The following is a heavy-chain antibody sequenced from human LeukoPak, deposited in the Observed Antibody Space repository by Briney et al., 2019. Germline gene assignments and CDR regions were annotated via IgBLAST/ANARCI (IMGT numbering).Heavy chain of an antibody. J-gene: IGHJ6*03. CDR3: ARDRRDYYYYYYMDV. Sequence: ASVKVSCKASGYTFTSFGISWVRQAPGQGPEWMGWISAYNGNTIYAQKFQGRVTMTTDTSTSTAYMELRSLRSDDTAVYYCARDRRDYYYYYYMDVWGKGTTVTVSS. CDR2: ISAYNGNT. CDR1: GYTFTSFG. V-gene: IGHV1-18*01.